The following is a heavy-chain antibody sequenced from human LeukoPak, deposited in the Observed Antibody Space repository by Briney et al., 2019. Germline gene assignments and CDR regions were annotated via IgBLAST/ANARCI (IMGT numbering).Heavy chain of an antibody. V-gene: IGHV1-18*01. J-gene: IGHJ4*02. CDR3: ARGDNYKMLYYFEY. CDR1: GYIFTSYY. Sequence: ASVKVSCKASGYIFTSYYINWVRQAPGQGLEWMGWISGYNGRTDYAQMLQGRVTMTTDTSTSTAYMELRGLTSDDTAVYYCARGDNYKMLYYFEYWGQETLVAVSS. CDR2: ISGYNGRT. D-gene: IGHD1-1*01.